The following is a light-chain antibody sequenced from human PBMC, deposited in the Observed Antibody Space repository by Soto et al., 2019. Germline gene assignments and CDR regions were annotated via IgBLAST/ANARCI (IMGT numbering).Light chain of an antibody. J-gene: IGLJ7*01. Sequence: QSVLTQPPSVSGAPGQRVTISCTGSSSNIGAGYDVHWYQQLPGTAPKLLIYGNCNRPSGVPDRFSGSKSGTSASLAITGLQAEDEADYYCQSYDSSLSGYAVFGGGTQLTVL. CDR1: SSNIGAGYD. CDR3: QSYDSSLSGYAV. V-gene: IGLV1-40*01. CDR2: GNC.